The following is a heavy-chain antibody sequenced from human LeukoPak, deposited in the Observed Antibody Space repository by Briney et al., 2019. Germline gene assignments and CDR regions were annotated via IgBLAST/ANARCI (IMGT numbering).Heavy chain of an antibody. CDR2: FDPEDGES. V-gene: IGHV1-24*01. CDR3: ATADKWEPLDY. J-gene: IGHJ4*02. Sequence: ASVKVSCKVSGLSLSAASIHWVRQAPGQWLEWMGGFDPEDGESIFAQAFQGRFSMTEDTSTDTAYMELRSLRLADTAVYYCATADKWEPLDYWGQGTLVTVSS. D-gene: IGHD1-26*01. CDR1: GLSLSAAS.